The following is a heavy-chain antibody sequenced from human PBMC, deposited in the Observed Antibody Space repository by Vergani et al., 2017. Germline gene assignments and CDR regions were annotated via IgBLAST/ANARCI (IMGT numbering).Heavy chain of an antibody. V-gene: IGHV3-23*04. CDR2: ISGSGGST. CDR3: AKHYGIVGARDAFDI. J-gene: IGHJ3*02. D-gene: IGHD1-26*01. CDR1: GFAFSSYA. Sequence: EVQLVESGGGLIQPGGSLRLSCAASGFAFSSYAMSWVRQAPGKGLGWVSAISGSGGSTYYADSVNGRFTISRDNSKNTLYLQMNSLRAEDTAVYYCAKHYGIVGARDAFDIWGQGTMVTGSS.